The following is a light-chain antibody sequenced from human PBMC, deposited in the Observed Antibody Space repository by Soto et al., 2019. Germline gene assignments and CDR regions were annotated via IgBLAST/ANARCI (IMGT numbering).Light chain of an antibody. V-gene: IGKV4-1*01. J-gene: IGKJ3*01. CDR2: WAS. Sequence: DIVMTQSPDSLAVSLGERATINCKSSQSVLYSSNNKNYLAWYQQKPGQPPKLLIYWASTRESVVPDRFSGSGSGTDFTLTISSLQAEDVAVYYCQQYSSTPPTFGPGTKVDIK. CDR1: QSVLYSSNNKNY. CDR3: QQYSSTPPT.